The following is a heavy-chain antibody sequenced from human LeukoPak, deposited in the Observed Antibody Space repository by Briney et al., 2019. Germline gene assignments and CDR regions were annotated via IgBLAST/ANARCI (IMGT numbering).Heavy chain of an antibody. J-gene: IGHJ6*03. CDR1: GFTFSNYA. Sequence: GGSLRLSCAASGFTFSNYAMSWVRQTPGKGLEWVANIKQDGSEKHYVDSVKGRFTISRDNAKNSLYLQMSSLRAEDTAVYYCTRVEETATTAAIIRKYSYYYYYMDVWGKGNTVTVSS. CDR2: IKQDGSEK. D-gene: IGHD4-11*01. CDR3: TRVEETATTAAIIRKYSYYYYYMDV. V-gene: IGHV3-7*01.